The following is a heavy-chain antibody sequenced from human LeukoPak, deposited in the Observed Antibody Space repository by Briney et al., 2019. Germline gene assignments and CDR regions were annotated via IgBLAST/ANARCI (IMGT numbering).Heavy chain of an antibody. V-gene: IGHV1-18*03. CDR1: GYTFTSYG. CDR2: IYLNNGDT. CDR3: ARDSPAAMLDIDY. Sequence: ASVKVSCKASGYTFTSYGISWVRQAPGQRLEWMGWIYLNNGDTRSAEKFQGRVTMTSDTSISTAYMELSSLTCDDMAVYYCARDSPAAMLDIDYWGQGTLVTVSS. J-gene: IGHJ4*02. D-gene: IGHD2-2*01.